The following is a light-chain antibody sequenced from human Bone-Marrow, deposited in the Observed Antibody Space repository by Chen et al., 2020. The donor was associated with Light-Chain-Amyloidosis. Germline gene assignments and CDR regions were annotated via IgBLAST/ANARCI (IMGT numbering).Light chain of an antibody. CDR3: QSADSSGTYEVI. CDR2: RDT. V-gene: IGLV3-25*03. CDR1: DLPTKY. J-gene: IGLJ2*01. Sequence: SYELTQPPSVSVSPGQTARITCSGDDLPTKYAYWYQQKPGQAPLLVIHRDTERPSGISERFFGSSSGTTVTLTISGVQAEDEADYHCQSADSSGTYEVIFGGGTKLTVL.